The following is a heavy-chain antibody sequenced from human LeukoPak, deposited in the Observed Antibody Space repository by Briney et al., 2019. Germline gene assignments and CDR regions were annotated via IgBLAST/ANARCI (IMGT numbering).Heavy chain of an antibody. CDR2: VNEDGSAK. Sequence: PGGSLRLSCVVSGLTFSNYWMIWVRKAPGKGLESVAIVNEDGSAKYYLDSVKGRFTISRDNARNSLYLEMNSLRAEDTAVYYCARVSYYDSSGYYFLSYVDYWGQGTLVTVSS. CDR3: ARVSYYDSSGYYFLSYVDY. CDR1: GLTFSNYW. D-gene: IGHD3-22*01. V-gene: IGHV3-7*03. J-gene: IGHJ4*02.